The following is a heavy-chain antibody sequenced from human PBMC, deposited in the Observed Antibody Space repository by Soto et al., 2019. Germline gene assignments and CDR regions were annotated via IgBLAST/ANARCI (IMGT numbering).Heavy chain of an antibody. D-gene: IGHD2-15*01. V-gene: IGHV5-10-1*01. J-gene: IGHJ3*02. Sequence: GESLKISCKGSGYSFTGYWITWVRQMPGKGLEWMGKIDPSDSYTDYSPSFQGHVTISADKSISTAYLQWSSLKASDTAVYYCAKDRMNHNSVWDPFDIWGQGTMVTVSS. CDR2: IDPSDSYT. CDR1: GYSFTGYW. CDR3: AKDRMNHNSVWDPFDI.